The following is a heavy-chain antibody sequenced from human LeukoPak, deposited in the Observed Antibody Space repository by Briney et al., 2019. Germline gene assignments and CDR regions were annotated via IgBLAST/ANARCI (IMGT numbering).Heavy chain of an antibody. V-gene: IGHV4-30-2*01. Sequence: PSQTLSLTCAVSGGSISSGPYSWGWIRRAPGKGLEWIGNVYHSGSTSYNPSLKSRVTISRDTSKNQFSLRLTSVTAADTAVYYCAREDSGTSGYVFDPWGQGTLVTVSS. CDR2: VYHSGST. D-gene: IGHD3-22*01. CDR1: GGSISSGPYS. CDR3: AREDSGTSGYVFDP. J-gene: IGHJ5*02.